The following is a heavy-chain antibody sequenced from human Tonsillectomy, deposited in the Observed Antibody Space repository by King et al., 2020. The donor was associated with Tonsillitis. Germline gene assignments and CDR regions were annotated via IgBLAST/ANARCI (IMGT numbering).Heavy chain of an antibody. D-gene: IGHD1-1*01. CDR2: FYSGVST. Sequence: VQLVESGGGLVQPGGSLRLSCAASGFIVSSNYMNWVRQAPGKGLEWVSVFYSGVSTYYADSVKGRFIISRHNSKNTLYLQMNSLRAEDTAVYYCSRTTCISLYYGMDVWGQGTTVTVSS. V-gene: IGHV3-53*04. CDR3: SRTTCISLYYGMDV. J-gene: IGHJ6*02. CDR1: GFIVSSNY.